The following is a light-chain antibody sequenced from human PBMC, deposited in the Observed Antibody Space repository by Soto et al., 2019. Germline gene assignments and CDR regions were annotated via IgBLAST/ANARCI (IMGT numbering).Light chain of an antibody. CDR1: QSVSSY. Sequence: EIVLTQSPATLSLSPGERATLSCRASQSVSSYLAWYQQKPCQAPRLLIYDASNSATGIPARFSGSGSGTDFTLTISSLEPEDFAVYYCQQRSNWPLTFGGGTKVEI. J-gene: IGKJ4*01. CDR3: QQRSNWPLT. CDR2: DAS. V-gene: IGKV3-11*01.